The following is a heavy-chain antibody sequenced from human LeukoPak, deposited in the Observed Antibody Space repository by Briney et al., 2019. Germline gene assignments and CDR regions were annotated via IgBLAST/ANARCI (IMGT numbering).Heavy chain of an antibody. V-gene: IGHV4-39*01. CDR1: GVSIRSTSYY. CDR3: ASGYFVHTFDF. D-gene: IGHD2-2*03. CDR2: IYFSGNT. Sequence: SETLSLTCTVSGVSIRSTSYYWGWIRQPPGNGLEWIGSIYFSGNTYYNPSLKTRVTISIDTSKNQFSLKLTSVTAADTAIFYCASGYFVHTFDFWGQGTLGTVSS. J-gene: IGHJ4*02.